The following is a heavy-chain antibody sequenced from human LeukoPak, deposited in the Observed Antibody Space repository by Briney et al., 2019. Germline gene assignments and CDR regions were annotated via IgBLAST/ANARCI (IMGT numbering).Heavy chain of an antibody. J-gene: IGHJ4*02. CDR3: ARSRNHYDYVWGSYREEVFDY. CDR1: GGSISSSSYY. V-gene: IGHV4-39*07. D-gene: IGHD3-16*02. Sequence: PSETLSLTCTVSGGSISSSSYYWGWIRQPPGKGLEWIGSIYYSGSTYYNPSLKSRVTISVDTSKNQFSLKLSSVTAADTAVYYCARSRNHYDYVWGSYREEVFDYWGQGTLVTVSS. CDR2: IYYSGST.